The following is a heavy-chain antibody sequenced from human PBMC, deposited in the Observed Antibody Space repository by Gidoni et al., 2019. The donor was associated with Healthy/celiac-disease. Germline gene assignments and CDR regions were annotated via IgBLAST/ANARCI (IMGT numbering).Heavy chain of an antibody. J-gene: IGHJ6*02. CDR3: ARSIAVAGYYYYGMDV. CDR2: IYSGGST. V-gene: IGHV3-66*01. Sequence: EVQLVESGGGLVQPGGSLRLSCAASGFTVSSNYMSWVRPAPGKGLAWVSVIYSGGSTYYADSVKGRFTISRDNSKNTLYLQMNSLRAEDTAVYYCARSIAVAGYYYYGMDVWGQGTTVTVSS. CDR1: GFTVSSNY. D-gene: IGHD6-19*01.